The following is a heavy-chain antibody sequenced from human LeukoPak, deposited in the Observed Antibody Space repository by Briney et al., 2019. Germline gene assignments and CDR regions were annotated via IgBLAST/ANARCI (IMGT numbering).Heavy chain of an antibody. V-gene: IGHV3-20*04. CDR1: GFMFDDHG. CDR3: AREPKAAAGITYYFDY. J-gene: IGHJ4*02. D-gene: IGHD6-13*01. CDR2: ISWNGDRT. Sequence: GGSLRLSCGASGFMFDDHGMSWVRHAPGKGLEWVSKISWNGDRTGYADSVKGRFTISRDNAKNSLYLQMNNLRVEDTAFYFCAREPKAAAGITYYFDYWGQGTLVTVSP.